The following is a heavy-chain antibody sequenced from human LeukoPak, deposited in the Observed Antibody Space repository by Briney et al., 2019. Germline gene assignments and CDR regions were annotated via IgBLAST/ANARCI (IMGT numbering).Heavy chain of an antibody. CDR1: GGSFSPYY. CDR3: ARVTEFYGSGRRHNYYSYYMDV. Sequence: SETLSLTCAVYGGSFSPYYWSWIRQSPDKGLEWIGEINHSRSTNYNPSLTSRVTISVDTSKNQFSLKLSSVTAADTAVYYCARVTEFYGSGRRHNYYSYYMDVWGKGTTVTISS. V-gene: IGHV4-34*01. D-gene: IGHD3-10*01. CDR2: INHSRST. J-gene: IGHJ6*03.